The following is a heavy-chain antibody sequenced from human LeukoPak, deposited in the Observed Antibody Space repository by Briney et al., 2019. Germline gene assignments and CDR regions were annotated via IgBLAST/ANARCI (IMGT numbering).Heavy chain of an antibody. D-gene: IGHD3-9*01. CDR1: GGSFTTSY. V-gene: IGHV4-59*08. CDR3: ASCPLRHLVWCGEGLDV. J-gene: IGHJ6*02. Sequence: PSETLSLTCTVSGGSFTTSYWSWIRQPPAKGLEFIGYIFHNGGTDYNPSLKSRVTISVDTSKNQFSLELTSVTAADTAVYYCASCPLRHLVWCGEGLDVWGQGTKVTVSS. CDR2: IFHNGGT.